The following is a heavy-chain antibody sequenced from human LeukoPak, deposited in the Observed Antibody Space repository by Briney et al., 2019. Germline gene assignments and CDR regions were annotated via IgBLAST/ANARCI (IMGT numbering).Heavy chain of an antibody. D-gene: IGHD3-10*01. CDR2: IYYSGST. CDR3: ARQDYYGSYWFDP. V-gene: IGHV4-61*05. J-gene: IGHJ5*02. CDR1: GGSISSSSYY. Sequence: SETLSLTCTVSGGSISSSSYYWGWIRQPPGKGLEWIGYIYYSGSTNYNPSLKSRVTISVDTSKNQFSLKLSSVTAADTAVYYCARQDYYGSYWFDPWGQGTLVTVSS.